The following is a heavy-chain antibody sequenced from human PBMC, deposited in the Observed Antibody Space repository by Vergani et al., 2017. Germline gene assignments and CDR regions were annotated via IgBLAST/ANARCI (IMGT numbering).Heavy chain of an antibody. CDR3: ARDLRLGELSHYYYYGMDV. D-gene: IGHD3-16*02. Sequence: EVQLVESGGGLVKPGGSLRLSCAASGFTFSSYSMNWVRQAPGKGLEWVSSISSSSSYIYYADSVKGRFTISRDNAKNSLYLQMNSLRAEDTAVYYCARDLRLGELSHYYYYGMDVWGQGTTVTVSS. V-gene: IGHV3-21*01. CDR2: ISSSSSYI. CDR1: GFTFSSYS. J-gene: IGHJ6*02.